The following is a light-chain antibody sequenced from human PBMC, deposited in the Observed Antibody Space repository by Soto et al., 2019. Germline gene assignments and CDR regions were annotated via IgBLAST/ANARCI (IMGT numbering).Light chain of an antibody. Sequence: ALTQPASVSGSPGQSITISCTGTSSDVGGYNYVSWYQQHPGKAPKLMIYEVSNRPSGVSTRFSGSKSGNTASLTISGLQAEDEADYYCSSYTSSTTRVFGGGTKLTVL. CDR2: EVS. V-gene: IGLV2-14*01. CDR3: SSYTSSTTRV. J-gene: IGLJ2*01. CDR1: SSDVGGYNY.